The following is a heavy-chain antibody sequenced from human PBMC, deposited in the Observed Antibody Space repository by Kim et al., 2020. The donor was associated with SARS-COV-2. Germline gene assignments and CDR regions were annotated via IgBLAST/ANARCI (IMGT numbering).Heavy chain of an antibody. CDR3: ARDSRIFGGRGLGY. CDR1: RYTFTSYA. V-gene: IGHV7-4-1*02. CDR2: INTNTGNP. D-gene: IGHD3-3*01. J-gene: IGHJ4*02. Sequence: ASVKVSCKASRYTFTSYAMNWVRQAPGQGLEWMGWINTNTGNPTYAQGFTGRFVFSLDTSVSTAYLQNSSLKAEVTAVYYCARDSRIFGGRGLGYWGQGTLVTGSS.